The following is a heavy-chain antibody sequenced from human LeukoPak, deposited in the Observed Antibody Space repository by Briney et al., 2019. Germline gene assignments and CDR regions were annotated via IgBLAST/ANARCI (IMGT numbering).Heavy chain of an antibody. CDR1: GYTFTGYY. D-gene: IGHD4-23*01. J-gene: IGHJ5*01. V-gene: IGHV1-2*02. CDR3: ARDPTPATVVTPNNWFDP. CDR2: INPNSGGT. Sequence: ASVKVSCKASGYTFTGYYMHWVRQAPGQGLEWMGWINPNSGGTNYAQKFQGRVTMTRDTSISTAYMELSRLRSDDTAVYYCARDPTPATVVTPNNWFDPWGQGTLVNVSS.